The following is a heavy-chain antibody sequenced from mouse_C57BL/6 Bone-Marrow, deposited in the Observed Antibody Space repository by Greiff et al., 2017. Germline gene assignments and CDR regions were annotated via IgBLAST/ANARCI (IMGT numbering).Heavy chain of an antibody. CDR2: ISNGGGST. CDR3: ARLLSDY. CDR1: GFTFSDYY. V-gene: IGHV5-12*01. J-gene: IGHJ2*01. Sequence: EVQLVESGGGLVQPGGSLKLSCAASGFTFSDYYMYWVRQTPEKRLEWVAYISNGGGSTYYPDTVKGRFTISRDNAKNTLYLHMSRLKSEDTAMYYCARLLSDYWGQGTTLTVSA.